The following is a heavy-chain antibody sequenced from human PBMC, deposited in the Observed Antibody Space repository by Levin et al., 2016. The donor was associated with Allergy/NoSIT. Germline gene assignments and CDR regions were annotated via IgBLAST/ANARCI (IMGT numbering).Heavy chain of an antibody. J-gene: IGHJ4*02. CDR3: TRVLGSDPREGYLFY. Sequence: SVKVSCKTSGGTFSSYSISWVRQAPGQGLEWMGGIIPLFGTANYAQTFRGRVTITADESTSTAYMELSSLRSEDTAVYYCTRVLGSDPREGYLFYWGQGTLVTVSS. CDR2: IIPLFGTA. CDR1: GGTFSSYS. V-gene: IGHV1-69*13. D-gene: IGHD5-24*01.